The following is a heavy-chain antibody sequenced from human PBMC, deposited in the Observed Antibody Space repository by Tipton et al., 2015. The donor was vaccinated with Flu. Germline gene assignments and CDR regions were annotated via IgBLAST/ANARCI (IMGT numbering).Heavy chain of an antibody. CDR3: ARDLGGQSSGWKGPFDY. V-gene: IGHV4-38-2*02. CDR2: MYHSGST. CDR1: GYSISSGYY. D-gene: IGHD6-19*01. J-gene: IGHJ4*02. Sequence: TLSLTCTVSGYSISSGYYWGWIRQPPGKGLEWIGSMYHSGSTYYNPSLKSRVTISVDTSKNQFSLKLSSVTAADTAVYYCARDLGGQSSGWKGPFDYWGQGTLVTVSS.